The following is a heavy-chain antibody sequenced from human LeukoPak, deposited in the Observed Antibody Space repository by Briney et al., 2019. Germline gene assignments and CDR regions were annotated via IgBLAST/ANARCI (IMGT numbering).Heavy chain of an antibody. D-gene: IGHD3-10*01. J-gene: IGHJ5*02. CDR2: ISAYNGNT. V-gene: IGHV1-18*01. CDR1: GYTFTSYG. Sequence: GASVKVSCKASGYTFTSYGISWVRQAPGQGLEWMGWISAYNGNTNYAQKLQGRVTMTTDTSTSTAYMELSSLRSEDTAVYYCATGHKDVWFGELTLNWFDPWGQGTLVTVSS. CDR3: ATGHKDVWFGELTLNWFDP.